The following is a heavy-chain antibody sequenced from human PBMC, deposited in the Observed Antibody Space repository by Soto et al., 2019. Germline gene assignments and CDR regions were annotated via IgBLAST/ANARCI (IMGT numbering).Heavy chain of an antibody. D-gene: IGHD2-15*01. CDR1: GFTFSSYS. V-gene: IGHV3-7*03. J-gene: IGHJ6*02. CDR3: ARDGSGYYFFGMDV. Sequence: GGSLRLSCAGAGFTFSSYSMSWVRQAPGRALEWLANIKQDGSKKNYVDSVKGRFNVSRDNAKNTLYLQMNSLRDEDTAVYYCARDGSGYYFFGMDVWGQGTTVTVSS. CDR2: IKQDGSKK.